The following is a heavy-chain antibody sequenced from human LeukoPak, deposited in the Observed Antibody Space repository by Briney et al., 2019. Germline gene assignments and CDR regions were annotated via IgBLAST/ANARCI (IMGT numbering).Heavy chain of an antibody. D-gene: IGHD2-15*01. CDR3: ARGRYCSGGSCQPYYYYMDV. J-gene: IGHJ6*03. V-gene: IGHV3-64*01. CDR1: GFTFSSYA. CDR2: ISSNGGST. Sequence: GGSPRLSCAASGFTFSSYAMHWVRQAPGKGLEYVSAISSNGGSTYYANSVKGRFTISRDNSKNTLYLQMGSLRAEDMAVYYCARGRYCSGGSCQPYYYYMDVWGKGTTVTISS.